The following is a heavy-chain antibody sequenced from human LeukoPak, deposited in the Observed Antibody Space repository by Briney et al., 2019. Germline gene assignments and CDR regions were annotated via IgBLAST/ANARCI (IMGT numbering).Heavy chain of an antibody. Sequence: SETLSLTCTVSGGSISSYYWGWIRQPPGKGLEWIGSMYYSGSTYYNPSLKSRVTISVDTSKNQFSLNLSSVTAADTAVYYCARDPQVFLRHSWLDPWGQGTLLTVSS. CDR1: GGSISSYY. CDR3: ARDPQVFLRHSWLDP. J-gene: IGHJ5*02. CDR2: MYYSGST. V-gene: IGHV4-39*07. D-gene: IGHD2-21*01.